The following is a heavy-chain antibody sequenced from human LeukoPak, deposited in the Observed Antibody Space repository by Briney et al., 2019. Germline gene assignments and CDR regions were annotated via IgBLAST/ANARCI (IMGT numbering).Heavy chain of an antibody. J-gene: IGHJ4*02. CDR3: AKETRSGSYSPVDY. D-gene: IGHD1-26*01. Sequence: GGSLRLSCAASGFNFNSYWMSWVRQPPGKGLECVANIKQDGSEIYFVDSVKGRFTISRDNAKSSLYLQMNSLRGEDTAVYYCAKETRSGSYSPVDYWGQGTLVTVSS. V-gene: IGHV3-7*01. CDR2: IKQDGSEI. CDR1: GFNFNSYW.